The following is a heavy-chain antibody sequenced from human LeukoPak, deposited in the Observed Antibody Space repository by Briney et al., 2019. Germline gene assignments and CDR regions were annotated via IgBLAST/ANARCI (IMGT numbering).Heavy chain of an antibody. J-gene: IGHJ4*02. CDR2: IYSSGST. Sequence: SETLSLTCTVSGGSISSGYYHWSWIRQPAGKGLEWIGRIYSSGSTNYNPSLKSRVTISVDTSKNQFSLKLSSVTAADTAVYYCTRDSGSYQWFAFWGQGTLVTVSS. D-gene: IGHD1-26*01. V-gene: IGHV4-61*02. CDR1: GGSISSGYYH. CDR3: TRDSGSYQWFAF.